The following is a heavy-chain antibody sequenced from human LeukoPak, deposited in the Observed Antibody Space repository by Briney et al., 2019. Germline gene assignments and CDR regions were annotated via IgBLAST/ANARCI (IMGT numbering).Heavy chain of an antibody. CDR3: AKDPGYGGNVFDY. D-gene: IGHD4-23*01. J-gene: IGHJ4*02. Sequence: GGSLRLSCAASGFTFSSYGMSWARQAPGKGLEWVSAISGSGDSTYYAGSVKGRFTISRDNSKNTLYLQMNSLRAEDTAVYYCAKDPGYGGNVFDYWGQGTLVTVSS. CDR1: GFTFSSYG. V-gene: IGHV3-23*01. CDR2: ISGSGDST.